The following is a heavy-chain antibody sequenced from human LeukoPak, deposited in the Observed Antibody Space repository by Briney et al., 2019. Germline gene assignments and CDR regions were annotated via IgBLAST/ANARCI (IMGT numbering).Heavy chain of an antibody. V-gene: IGHV1-18*01. CDR3: ASDYYDSSGYSVAFDY. CDR1: GYTFTSYG. D-gene: IGHD3-22*01. Sequence: ASVKVSCKASGYTFTSYGISWVRQAPGQGLEWMGWISAYNGNTNYAQKLQGRVTMTTDTSTSTAYMELRSLRSEDTAVYYCASDYYDSSGYSVAFDYWGQGTLVTVSS. J-gene: IGHJ4*02. CDR2: ISAYNGNT.